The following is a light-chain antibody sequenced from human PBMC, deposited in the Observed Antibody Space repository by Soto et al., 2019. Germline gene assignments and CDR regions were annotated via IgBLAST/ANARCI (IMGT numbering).Light chain of an antibody. J-gene: IGKJ2*01. V-gene: IGKV3-11*01. CDR2: DES. CDR3: QQRSNWPPEYT. CDR1: QRVSSY. Sequence: EIVWTQSPATLSLSPGERATLSCMARQRVSSYLAWYPHKPGQAHRLHIYDESNRATGIPARFSGSGSGTDFTLTIRSLAPDDFAVYYCQQRSNWPPEYTVGQGTQLEIK.